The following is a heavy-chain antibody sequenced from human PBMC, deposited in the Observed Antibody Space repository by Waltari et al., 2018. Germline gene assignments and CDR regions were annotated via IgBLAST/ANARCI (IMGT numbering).Heavy chain of an antibody. CDR2: INWSGART. D-gene: IGHD6-19*01. J-gene: IGHJ4*02. CDR3: VREVFGSGWRESYFFDY. V-gene: IGHV3-20*04. CDR1: GFPFNDYG. Sequence: EVQLVESGGGMVRPGGSVRLSCAASGFPFNDYGMSWFHQVPGKGLEWVSGINWSGARTSYADSVMGRFTVSRDNAMNSLYLEMSSLRAEDTALYYCVREVFGSGWRESYFFDYWGQGTLVTVSS.